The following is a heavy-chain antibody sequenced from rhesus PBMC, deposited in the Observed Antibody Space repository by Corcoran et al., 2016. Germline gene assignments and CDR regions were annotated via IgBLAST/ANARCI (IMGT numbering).Heavy chain of an antibody. CDR2: NNGNDGRT. V-gene: IGHV4-80*01. Sequence: QVQLQESGPGLVKPSETLSLTCVVSGDSLSNHWWSWIRQSPEKGLEWIGENNGNDGRTPLNVFLQRRVTISRDAAKNLFSLTLDSVTAADTAMYFCARYYRSDRSSYHYRFDVWGPGVLVTVSS. D-gene: IGHD2-27*01. CDR3: ARYYRSDRSSYHYRFDV. J-gene: IGHJ5-1*01. CDR1: GDSLSNHW.